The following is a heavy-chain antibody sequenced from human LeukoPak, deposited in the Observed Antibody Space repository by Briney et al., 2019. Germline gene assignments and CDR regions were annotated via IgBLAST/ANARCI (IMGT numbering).Heavy chain of an antibody. D-gene: IGHD2-2*01. V-gene: IGHV3-23*01. CDR3: AKSRESYWVPEFDY. J-gene: IGHJ4*02. CDR1: GFTFSSYG. CDR2: ISGAGGST. Sequence: GGSLRLSCAASGFTFSSYGMHWVRQAPGKGLEWVSDISGAGGSTDYADSVKGGFTFSRDSSKNTVYLQMNSLRAEDTAVYYCAKSRESYWVPEFDYWGQGTLVTVSS.